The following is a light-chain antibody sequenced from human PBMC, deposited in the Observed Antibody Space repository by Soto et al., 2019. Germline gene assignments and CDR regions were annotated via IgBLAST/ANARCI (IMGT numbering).Light chain of an antibody. Sequence: QSVLTPPPPASWAPRERGTISCFWSSSNIGSNSVNWYHQVAGTAPKLLIHSDNQRPSGVPDRFSGSKSGTSASLAISGLQSGDEADYYCATWDDTLNGRVFGGGTKVTVL. J-gene: IGLJ3*02. CDR3: ATWDDTLNGRV. CDR2: SDN. CDR1: SSNIGSNS. V-gene: IGLV1-44*01.